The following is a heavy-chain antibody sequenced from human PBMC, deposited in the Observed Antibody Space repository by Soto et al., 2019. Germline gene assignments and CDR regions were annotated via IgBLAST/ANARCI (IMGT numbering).Heavy chain of an antibody. CDR3: ARGGGIVDN. Sequence: EAQVVESGGDLVQPGGSLRLSCAASGFAFNNDWMTWVRQASGKGLEWVASIKEDGTNTYYADSVRGRFTLSRDNTKNSLYLQMNSLRAEDTAVYYCARGGGIVDNWGQGTRVTVSS. J-gene: IGHJ4*02. D-gene: IGHD3-10*01. CDR1: GFAFNNDW. V-gene: IGHV3-7*01. CDR2: IKEDGTNT.